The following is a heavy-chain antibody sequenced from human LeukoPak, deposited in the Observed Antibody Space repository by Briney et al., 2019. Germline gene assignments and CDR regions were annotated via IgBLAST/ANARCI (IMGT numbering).Heavy chain of an antibody. J-gene: IGHJ5*02. V-gene: IGHV3-48*01. CDR1: GFTFSIYS. CDR2: ISSISSTV. Sequence: GGSLRLSCAASGFTFSIYSMNWVRQTPGQGLEWVSYISSISSTVYYADSVKGRFTVSRDNAKNSLYLQMNSLRAEDTAVYYCARSGIWPLNWFDPWGQGTLVTVSS. D-gene: IGHD3-10*01. CDR3: ARSGIWPLNWFDP.